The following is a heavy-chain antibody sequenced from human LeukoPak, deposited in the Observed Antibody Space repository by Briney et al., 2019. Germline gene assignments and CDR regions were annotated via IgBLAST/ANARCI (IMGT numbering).Heavy chain of an antibody. CDR3: AREKGYSGYGAAFDI. V-gene: IGHV1-2*02. CDR2: INPNSGGT. D-gene: IGHD5-12*01. CDR1: RYTFTGYY. Sequence: ASVKVSCKASRYTFTGYYMHWVRQAPGQGLEWMGWINPNSGGTNYAQKFQGRVTMTRDTSISTAYMELSRLRSDDTAVYYCAREKGYSGYGAAFDIWGQGTMVTVSS. J-gene: IGHJ3*02.